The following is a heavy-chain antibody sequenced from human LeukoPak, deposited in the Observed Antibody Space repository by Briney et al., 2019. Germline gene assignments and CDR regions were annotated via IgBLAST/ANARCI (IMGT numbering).Heavy chain of an antibody. D-gene: IGHD4-17*01. CDR1: GGSFSGYY. V-gene: IGHV4-34*01. CDR3: ARGGRLRIDY. Sequence: SETLSLTCAVYGGSFSGYYWSWIRQPPGKGPEWIGEINHSGSTNYNPSLKSRVTISVDTSKNQFSLKLSSVTAADTAVYYCARGGRLRIDYWGQGTLVTVSS. CDR2: INHSGST. J-gene: IGHJ4*02.